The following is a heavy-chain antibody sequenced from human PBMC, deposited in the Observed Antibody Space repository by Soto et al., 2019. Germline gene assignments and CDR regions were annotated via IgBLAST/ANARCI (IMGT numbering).Heavy chain of an antibody. V-gene: IGHV4-59*12. CDR1: GGSMSPYY. Sequence: SETLSLTCSVFGGSMSPYYWSWIRQSPGKGLEWIANIYYRGNTNYNPSLESRVTISIDTFKNQFSLKLSSVTAADTAVYYCARVPDRWGQGTLVTVSS. CDR3: ARVPDR. D-gene: IGHD2-2*01. J-gene: IGHJ5*02. CDR2: IYYRGNT.